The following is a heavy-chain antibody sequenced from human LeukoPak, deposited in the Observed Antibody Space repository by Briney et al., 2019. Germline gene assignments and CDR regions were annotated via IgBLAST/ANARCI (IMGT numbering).Heavy chain of an antibody. D-gene: IGHD3-16*01. CDR3: ARSLITANWFDP. J-gene: IGHJ5*02. CDR2: IYDSGST. CDR1: GASLNSYY. V-gene: IGHV4-59*01. Sequence: SETLSLTCTVSGASLNSYYWTWIRQPPGKGREWIGYIYDSGSTNYNPSLKSRVTLSLDTPKNQFSLRLTSVTAADTAVYFCARSLITANWFDPWGQGTLVTVSS.